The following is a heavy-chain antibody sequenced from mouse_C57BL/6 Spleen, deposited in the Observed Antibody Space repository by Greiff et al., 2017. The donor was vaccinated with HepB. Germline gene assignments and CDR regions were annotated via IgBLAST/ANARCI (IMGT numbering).Heavy chain of an antibody. CDR1: GYTFTSYW. CDR2: IDPSDSET. V-gene: IGHV1-52*01. Sequence: QVQLQQPGAELVRPGSSVKLSCKASGYTFTSYWMHWVKQRPIQGLEWIGNIDPSDSETHYNQKFKDKATLTVDKSSSTAYMQLSSLTSEDSAVYYCARKGYDYDGDYWGQGTTLTVSS. CDR3: ARKGYDYDGDY. J-gene: IGHJ2*01. D-gene: IGHD2-4*01.